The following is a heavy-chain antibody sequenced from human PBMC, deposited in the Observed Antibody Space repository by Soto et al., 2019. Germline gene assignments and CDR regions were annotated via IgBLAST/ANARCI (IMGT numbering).Heavy chain of an antibody. Sequence: GSLRLSCAASGFTFSSYAMSWVRQAPGKGLEWVSAISGSGGSTYYADSVKGRFTISRDNSKNTLYLQMNSLRAEDTAVYYCAKDRYSGYCSGGSCYSPLDYWGQGTLVTVSS. D-gene: IGHD2-15*01. J-gene: IGHJ4*02. CDR1: GFTFSSYA. V-gene: IGHV3-23*01. CDR3: AKDRYSGYCSGGSCYSPLDY. CDR2: ISGSGGST.